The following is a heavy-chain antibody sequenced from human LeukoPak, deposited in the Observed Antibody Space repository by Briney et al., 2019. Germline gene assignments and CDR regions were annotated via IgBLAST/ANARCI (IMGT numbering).Heavy chain of an antibody. CDR1: GGSISSYY. CDR3: ARAERWLQLNAFDI. Sequence: SETLSLTCTVSGGSISSYYWSWIRQPAGKGLEWIGRIYTSGSTNYNPSLKSRVTMSVDTSKTQFSLKLSSVTAADTAVYYCARAERWLQLNAFDIWGQGTMVTVSS. J-gene: IGHJ3*02. V-gene: IGHV4-4*07. D-gene: IGHD5-24*01. CDR2: IYTSGST.